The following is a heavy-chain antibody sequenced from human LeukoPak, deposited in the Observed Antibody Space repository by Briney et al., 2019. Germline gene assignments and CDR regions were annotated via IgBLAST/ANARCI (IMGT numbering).Heavy chain of an antibody. CDR1: GFTLSSYV. V-gene: IGHV3-48*03. CDR3: ASSTPLTSFDY. Sequence: PGGSLRLSCAASGFTLSSYVMNWVRPAPGKGLEWVSDNSSNGSTIYYASSVKGRFTISRDNAKNSLYLQMNSLRAEDTAVYYCASSTPLTSFDYWGQGTLVTVSS. D-gene: IGHD3-3*01. CDR2: NSSNGSTI. J-gene: IGHJ4*02.